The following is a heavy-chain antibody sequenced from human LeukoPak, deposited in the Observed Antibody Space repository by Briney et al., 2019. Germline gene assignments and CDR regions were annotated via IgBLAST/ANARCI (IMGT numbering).Heavy chain of an antibody. V-gene: IGHV1-8*02. D-gene: IGHD5-18*01. J-gene: IGHJ6*02. Sequence: ASVNVSCKASGYTFTGYYMHWVRQATGQGLEWMGWMNPNSGNTGYAQKFQGRVTMTRNTSISTAYMELSSLRSEDTAVYYCARDTALPKKSMDVWGQGTTVTVSS. CDR3: ARDTALPKKSMDV. CDR1: GYTFTGYY. CDR2: MNPNSGNT.